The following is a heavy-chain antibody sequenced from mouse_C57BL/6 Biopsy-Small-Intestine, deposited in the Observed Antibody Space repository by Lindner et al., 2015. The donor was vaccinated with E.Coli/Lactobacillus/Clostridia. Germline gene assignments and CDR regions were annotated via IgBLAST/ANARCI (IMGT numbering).Heavy chain of an antibody. D-gene: IGHD3-1*01. J-gene: IGHJ3*01. CDR2: IYPRSGNT. CDR1: GYTFTSYG. Sequence: VQLQESGAELARPGASVKLSCKASGYTFTSYGISWVKQRIGQGLEWIGDIYPRSGNTYYNENFKGKATLTADKSSSTAYMQLSSLTSEDSAVYFCAGSSGYVGAWFAYWGQGTLVTVFA. CDR3: AGSSGYVGAWFAY. V-gene: IGHV1-81*01.